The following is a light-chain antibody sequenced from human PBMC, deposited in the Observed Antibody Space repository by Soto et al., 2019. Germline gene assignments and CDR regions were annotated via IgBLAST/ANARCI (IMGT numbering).Light chain of an antibody. CDR1: QSVSSSY. J-gene: IGKJ1*01. CDR2: GAS. CDR3: QQYGSSPPA. Sequence: EMVLTQSPGTLSFSPGERATLSCRASQSVSSSYLAWYQQKPGQAPRLLIYGASSRATGIPDRFSGSGSGTDFTLTISRLEPEDIAVYYCQQYGSSPPAFGQGTKVDI. V-gene: IGKV3-20*01.